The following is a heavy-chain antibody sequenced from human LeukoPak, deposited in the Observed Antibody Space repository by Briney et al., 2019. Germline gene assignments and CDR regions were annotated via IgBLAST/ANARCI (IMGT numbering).Heavy chain of an antibody. CDR2: IYYTGAT. CDR3: AKFTSGGPESFDP. D-gene: IGHD2/OR15-2a*01. CDR1: GGSISGSNYY. J-gene: IGHJ5*02. V-gene: IGHV4-39*07. Sequence: PSETLSLTCTVSGGSISGSNYYWGWIRQPPGKGLEWIGSIYYTGATYYNPSLKSRVTISVDTSKILFSLKLNSVTAADTAVYYCAKFTSGGPESFDPWGQGTLVTVSS.